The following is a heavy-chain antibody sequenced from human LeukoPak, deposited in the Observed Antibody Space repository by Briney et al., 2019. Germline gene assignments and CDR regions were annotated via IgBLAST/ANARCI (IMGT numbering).Heavy chain of an antibody. V-gene: IGHV3-30-3*01. J-gene: IGHJ4*02. D-gene: IGHD1-1*01. CDR3: ARGPFGNDGTVAYFDY. Sequence: GRSLRLSCAASGFIFSNYPMHWVRQAPGKGLEWVAVISADGNNEHYADSAKGRFTLSRDNAKSTAYLQMNSLRSEDTAVYYCARGPFGNDGTVAYFDYWGQGTLVTVSS. CDR1: GFIFSNYP. CDR2: ISADGNNE.